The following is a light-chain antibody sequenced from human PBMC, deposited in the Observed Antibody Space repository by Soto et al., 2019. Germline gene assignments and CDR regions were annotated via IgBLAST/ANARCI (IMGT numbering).Light chain of an antibody. CDR1: QSVGNN. CDR3: QQRSNWPWT. Sequence: EIVMTQSPATLSVFPGERATLSCRASQSVGNNLAWYQQKPGQAPRLLIHGASTMATGIPARLSGSGSGTDFTLTISSLEPEDFAIYYCQQRSNWPWTFGQGTKVEIK. V-gene: IGKV3-15*01. J-gene: IGKJ1*01. CDR2: GAS.